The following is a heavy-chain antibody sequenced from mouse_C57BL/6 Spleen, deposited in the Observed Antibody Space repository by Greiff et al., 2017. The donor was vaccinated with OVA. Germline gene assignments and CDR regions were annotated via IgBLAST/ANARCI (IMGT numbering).Heavy chain of an antibody. J-gene: IGHJ3*01. V-gene: IGHV5-4*01. Sequence: EVQLVESGGGLVKPGGSLKLSCAASGFTFSSYAMSWVRQTPEKRLEWVATISDGGSYTYYPDNVKGRFTISRDNAKNNLYLQMSHLKSEDTAMYYCASIYYDYEGFAYWGQGTLVTVSA. CDR2: ISDGGSYT. CDR3: ASIYYDYEGFAY. CDR1: GFTFSSYA. D-gene: IGHD2-4*01.